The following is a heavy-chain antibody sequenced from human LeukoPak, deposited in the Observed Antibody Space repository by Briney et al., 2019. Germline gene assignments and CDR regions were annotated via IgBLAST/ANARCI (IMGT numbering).Heavy chain of an antibody. CDR2: INPNSGGT. D-gene: IGHD6-13*01. CDR1: GYTFTGYY. J-gene: IGHJ4*02. V-gene: IGHV1-2*02. CDR3: ARETTWGIAAAGTRDY. Sequence: ASVKVSCKASGYTFTGYYMHWVRQAPGQGLEWMGWINPNSGGTNYAQKFQGRVTMTRDTSISTAYMELRSLRSDDTAVYYCARETTWGIAAAGTRDYWGQGTLVTVSS.